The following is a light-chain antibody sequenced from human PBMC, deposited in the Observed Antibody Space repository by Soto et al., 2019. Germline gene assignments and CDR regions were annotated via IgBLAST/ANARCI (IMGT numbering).Light chain of an antibody. Sequence: EVVISQSPLSQSATLGQPASIACRSSQSLGYGDGNIYLNWFHQRPGQPPKRLIYKVSNRDSGVPDRFSGSGSGTDFTLKISRVEAEDVGLYYCMQGAHRPLTFGGGTKV. CDR2: KVS. V-gene: IGKV2-30*01. CDR1: QSLGYGDGNIY. CDR3: MQGAHRPLT. J-gene: IGKJ4*01.